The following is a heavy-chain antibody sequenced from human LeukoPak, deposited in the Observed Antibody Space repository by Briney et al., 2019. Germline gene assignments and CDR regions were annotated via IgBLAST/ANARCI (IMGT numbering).Heavy chain of an antibody. D-gene: IGHD4-17*01. Sequence: PSQTLSLTCTVSGGSISSGSYYWSWIRQPAGKGLEWIGRIYTSGSTNYNPSLKSRVTISVDTSKNQFSLKLSSVTAADTAVYYCAILYGDYEYYFDYWGQGTLVTVSS. CDR3: AILYGDYEYYFDY. V-gene: IGHV4-61*02. CDR1: GGSISSGSYY. CDR2: IYTSGST. J-gene: IGHJ4*02.